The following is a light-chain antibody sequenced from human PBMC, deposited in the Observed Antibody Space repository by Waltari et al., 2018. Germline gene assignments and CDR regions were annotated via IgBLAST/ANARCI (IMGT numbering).Light chain of an antibody. CDR2: KDT. V-gene: IGLV3-25*03. CDR1: ALPTQF. J-gene: IGLJ3*02. Sequence: SYELTQPPSVSVSPGQTATITCSGDALPTQFAHWYPQKQGQAPVVVIYKDTERPSGIPERVSGSSSGTTVTLTINGVQAEDEADYYCQSADSSGTWVFGGGTKLTVL. CDR3: QSADSSGTWV.